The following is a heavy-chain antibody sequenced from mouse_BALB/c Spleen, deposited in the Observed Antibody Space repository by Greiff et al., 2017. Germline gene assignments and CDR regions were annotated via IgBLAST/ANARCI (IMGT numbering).Heavy chain of an antibody. CDR1: GFSLTSYG. D-gene: IGHD1-1*01. J-gene: IGHJ3*01. CDR2: IWAGGST. Sequence: VKVVESGPGLVAPSQSLSITCTVSGFSLTSYGVHWVRQPPGKGLEWLGVIWAGGSTNYNSALMSRLSISKDNSKSQVFLKMNSLQTDDTAMYYCAREGDYYGSREILFADWGQGTLVTVSA. CDR3: AREGDYYGSREILFAD. V-gene: IGHV2-9*02.